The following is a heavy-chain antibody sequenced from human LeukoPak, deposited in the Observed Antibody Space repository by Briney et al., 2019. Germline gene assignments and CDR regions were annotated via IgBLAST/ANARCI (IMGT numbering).Heavy chain of an antibody. J-gene: IGHJ6*02. D-gene: IGHD3-22*01. CDR2: INPNSGGT. CDR1: GYTFTGYY. V-gene: IGHV1-2*02. CDR3: ARYYYDSSGYLQAYYYGMDV. Sequence: ASVKVSCKASGYTFTGYYMHWVRQAPGQGLEWMGWINPNSGGTNYAQKFQGRVTMTRDTSISTAYMGLSRLRSDDTAVYYCARYYYDSSGYLQAYYYGMDVWGQGTTVTVSS.